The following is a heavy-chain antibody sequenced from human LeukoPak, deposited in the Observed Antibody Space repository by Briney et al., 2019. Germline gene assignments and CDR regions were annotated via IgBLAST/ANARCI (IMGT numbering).Heavy chain of an antibody. CDR2: ISYDGSNK. J-gene: IGHJ4*02. V-gene: IGHV3-30-3*01. CDR3: ARDAGDC. CDR1: GFTFSSYA. Sequence: GRSLRLSCAASGFTFSSYAMHWVRQAPGKGLEWVAAISYDGSNKYYADSVKGRFTISRDNSKNTLYLQMSSLRAEDTAVYYCARDAGDCWGQGTLVTVSS.